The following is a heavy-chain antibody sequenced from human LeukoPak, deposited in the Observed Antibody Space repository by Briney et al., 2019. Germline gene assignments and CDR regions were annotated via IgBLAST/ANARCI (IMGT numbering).Heavy chain of an antibody. CDR2: ISGSGGST. Sequence: GGSLRLSCAASGFTFSSYAMSWVRQAPGKGLEWVSAISGSGGSTYYADSVKGRFTISRDNSKNTLYLQMNSLRAEDTAVYYCAKGAYYYDSSGYLYYYYYMDVWGKGTTVTISS. D-gene: IGHD3-22*01. CDR3: AKGAYYYDSSGYLYYYYYMDV. CDR1: GFTFSSYA. V-gene: IGHV3-23*01. J-gene: IGHJ6*03.